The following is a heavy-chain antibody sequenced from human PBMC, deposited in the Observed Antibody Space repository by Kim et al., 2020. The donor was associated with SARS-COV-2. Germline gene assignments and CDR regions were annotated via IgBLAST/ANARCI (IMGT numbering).Heavy chain of an antibody. V-gene: IGHV5-10-1*01. CDR2: SYT. D-gene: IGHD3-3*01. Sequence: SYTNYSPSFQGHVTISADKSISTAYLQWSSLKASDTAMYYCASGYYPFDYWGQGTLVTVSS. J-gene: IGHJ4*02. CDR3: ASGYYPFDY.